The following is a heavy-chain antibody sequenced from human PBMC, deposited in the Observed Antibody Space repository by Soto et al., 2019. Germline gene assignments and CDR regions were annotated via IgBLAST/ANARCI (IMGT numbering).Heavy chain of an antibody. J-gene: IGHJ6*02. Sequence: VQLVEFGGGVVQPGRSLRLSCAASRFTFSNYAMHWVRQAPGKGLQWVALISFDGSTKYYADTVKGRFTISRDNSKITLYLQMNSLRAEDTAVYYCARSPGYCSTTRCYGRDFAMDVWGQGTPVTVSS. D-gene: IGHD2-2*01. V-gene: IGHV3-30-3*01. CDR3: ARSPGYCSTTRCYGRDFAMDV. CDR1: RFTFSNYA. CDR2: ISFDGSTK.